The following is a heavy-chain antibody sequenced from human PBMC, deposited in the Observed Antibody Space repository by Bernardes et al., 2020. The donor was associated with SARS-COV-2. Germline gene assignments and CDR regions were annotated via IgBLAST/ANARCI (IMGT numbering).Heavy chain of an antibody. D-gene: IGHD3-3*01. V-gene: IGHV4-34*01. CDR2: INHGGST. CDR1: DGSFSGYY. Sequence: EPLSLTSAVYDGSFSGYYWSWIRPPPGKGLEWIGEINHGGSTNYNPSLKSRVTISVDTSKNQSSLRLSSVTAADTAVYYCARRSNQGITISRRPYYYFYGMDVWGLGTTVTVSS. J-gene: IGHJ6*02. CDR3: ARRSNQGITISRRPYYYFYGMDV.